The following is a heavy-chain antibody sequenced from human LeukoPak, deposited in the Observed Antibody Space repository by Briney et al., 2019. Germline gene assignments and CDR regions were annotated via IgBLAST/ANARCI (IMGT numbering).Heavy chain of an antibody. J-gene: IGHJ4*02. Sequence: ESGGSLRLSCAASGFTFDDYAMHWVRQAPGKGLEWVSGINWNSGVIGYADSVKGRFTISRDNAKNSLYLQMDSLTTEDTALYYCATSTWFAELSPFDYWGQGTLVTVSS. D-gene: IGHD3-10*01. CDR2: INWNSGVI. CDR1: GFTFDDYA. CDR3: ATSTWFAELSPFDY. V-gene: IGHV3-9*01.